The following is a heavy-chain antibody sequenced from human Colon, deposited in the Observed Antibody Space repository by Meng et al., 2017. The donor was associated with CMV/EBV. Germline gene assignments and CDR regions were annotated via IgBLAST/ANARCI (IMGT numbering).Heavy chain of an antibody. J-gene: IGHJ4*02. Sequence: GESLKISCVVSGFTFNSYEMNWVRQAPGKGLEWISYISDSGNTRYYADSVKGRFTISRDNAKNSLYLQMNSLRAEDTALYYCVKGGSCTITSCYRTSFDFWGQGTLVTVSS. D-gene: IGHD2-2*02. V-gene: IGHV3-48*03. CDR3: VKGGSCTITSCYRTSFDF. CDR1: GFTFNSYE. CDR2: ISDSGNTR.